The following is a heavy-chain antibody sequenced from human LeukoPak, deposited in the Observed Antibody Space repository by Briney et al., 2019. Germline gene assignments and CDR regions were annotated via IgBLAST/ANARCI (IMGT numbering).Heavy chain of an antibody. CDR3: AKDLGVRAHPWGDYYYMDV. CDR1: GFTFSSYG. V-gene: IGHV3-23*01. J-gene: IGHJ6*03. Sequence: GGSLRLSCAASGFTFSSYGMSWVRQAPGKGLEWVSAISGSGGSTYYADSVKGRFTISRDNSKNTLYLQMNSLRAEDTAVYYCAKDLGVRAHPWGDYYYMDVWGKGTTVTISS. CDR2: ISGSGGST. D-gene: IGHD3-10*01.